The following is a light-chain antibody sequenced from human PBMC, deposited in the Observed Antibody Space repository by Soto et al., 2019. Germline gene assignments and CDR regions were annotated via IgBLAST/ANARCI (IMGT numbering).Light chain of an antibody. V-gene: IGKV3-15*01. J-gene: IGKJ1*01. CDR3: LQYNNWVPT. CDR1: QSVRSN. CDR2: GAS. Sequence: TQSPATLSVCPGERATLSCTASQSVRSNVAWYQQKPGQAPRRLIYGASTRATGIPARFSGSGSGTEFSLTISSLQSEDFAVYYCLQYNNWVPTFGQGTKVDIK.